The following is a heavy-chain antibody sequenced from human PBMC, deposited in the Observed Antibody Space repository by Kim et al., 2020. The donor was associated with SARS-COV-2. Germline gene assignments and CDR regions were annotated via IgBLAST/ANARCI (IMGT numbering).Heavy chain of an antibody. J-gene: IGHJ3*01. D-gene: IGHD3-22*01. CDR2: ISGSGGGT. Sequence: GGSLRLSCAASGFTFGSYAMSWVRQAPGKGLEWVSTISGSGGGTYYADSVKGRFTISRDNSKNTLYLHMNSLRAEDTALFYCAKVRVANTIRDAFDFWGQGTMVTVSS. V-gene: IGHV3-23*01. CDR1: GFTFGSYA. CDR3: AKVRVANTIRDAFDF.